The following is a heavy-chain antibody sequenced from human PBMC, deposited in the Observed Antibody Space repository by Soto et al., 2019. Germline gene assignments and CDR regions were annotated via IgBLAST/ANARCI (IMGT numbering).Heavy chain of an antibody. CDR1: GFTFSSYA. CDR2: ISGSGGST. Sequence: PGGSLRLSCAASGFTFSSYAMSWVRQAPGKGLEWVSAISGSGGSTYYADSVKGRFTISRDNSKNTLYLQMNSLRAEDTAVYYCAKAENDYDFWSNDFDYWGQGTLVTVSS. J-gene: IGHJ4*02. CDR3: AKAENDYDFWSNDFDY. V-gene: IGHV3-23*01. D-gene: IGHD3-3*01.